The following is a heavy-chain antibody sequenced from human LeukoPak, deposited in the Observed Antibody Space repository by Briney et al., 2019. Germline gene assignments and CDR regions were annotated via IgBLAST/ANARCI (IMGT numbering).Heavy chain of an antibody. D-gene: IGHD6-6*01. J-gene: IGHJ4*02. CDR3: APRIATRL. V-gene: IGHV3-30*02. CDR1: GFTFSSYG. Sequence: PGGSLRLSCAASGFTFSSYGMHWVRQAPGKGLEWVAFIRYDGSNEYYADSVKGRFTISRDNSNNTLYLQMNSLRAEDTAVYYCAPRIATRLGGQGTLVTVSS. CDR2: IRYDGSNE.